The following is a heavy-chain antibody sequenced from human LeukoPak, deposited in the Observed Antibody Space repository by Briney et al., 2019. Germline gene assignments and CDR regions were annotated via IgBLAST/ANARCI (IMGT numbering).Heavy chain of an antibody. D-gene: IGHD6-13*01. CDR1: GFTFSSYS. J-gene: IGHJ4*02. V-gene: IGHV3-21*01. Sequence: GGSLRLSCAASGFTFSSYSMNWVRQAPGKGLEWVSSISSSSSYIYYADSVKGRFTISRDNAKNSLYLQMNSLRAEDTAVYYCAREGDSSSWYLDYWGQGTLVTVSS. CDR3: AREGDSSSWYLDY. CDR2: ISSSSSYI.